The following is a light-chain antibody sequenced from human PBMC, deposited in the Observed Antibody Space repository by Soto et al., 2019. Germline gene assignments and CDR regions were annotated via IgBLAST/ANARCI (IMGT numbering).Light chain of an antibody. CDR3: SSFEGTNSFV. Sequence: QSVLTQPPSASGSPGQSVTISCTGTSSDVGGYNYVSWYQQHPGKAPKLIIYEVTRRPSGVPDRIFGSKSYTTASLTVSGLQAEDEADYYCSSFEGTNSFVFGTGTKVTVL. V-gene: IGLV2-8*01. CDR2: EVT. CDR1: SSDVGGYNY. J-gene: IGLJ1*01.